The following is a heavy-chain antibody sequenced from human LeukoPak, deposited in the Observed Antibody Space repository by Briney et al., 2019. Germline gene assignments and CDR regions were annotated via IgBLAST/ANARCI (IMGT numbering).Heavy chain of an antibody. CDR3: ARPIVVVIKGYAFDT. CDR2: IYYSGST. V-gene: IGHV4-59*01. D-gene: IGHD3-22*01. J-gene: IGHJ3*02. Sequence: SETLSLTCTVSGGSISSYYWSWIRQPPGKGLEWIGYIYYSGSTNYNPSLKSRVTISVDTSKNQFSLKLSSVTAADTAVYYCARPIVVVIKGYAFDTWGQGTMVTVSS. CDR1: GGSISSYY.